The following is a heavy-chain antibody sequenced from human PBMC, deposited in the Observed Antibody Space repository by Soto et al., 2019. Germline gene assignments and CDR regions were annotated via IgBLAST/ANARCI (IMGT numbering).Heavy chain of an antibody. Sequence: GGSLRLSCEASGFTFNTYSMHWGRQPPGKGLEWLAAIWYDGTQKYYADSVKGRFIISRDNSKKTLYLEMNSLRAEDTAVYYCARAGGTTVTGLWHFDSWGQGTQVTVSS. CDR3: ARAGGTTVTGLWHFDS. D-gene: IGHD4-17*01. CDR2: IWYDGTQK. V-gene: IGHV3-33*01. CDR1: GFTFNTYS. J-gene: IGHJ4*02.